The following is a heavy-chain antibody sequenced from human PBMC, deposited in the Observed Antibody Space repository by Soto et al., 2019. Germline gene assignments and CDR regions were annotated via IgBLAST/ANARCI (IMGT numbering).Heavy chain of an antibody. Sequence: PGESLKISCEGSGYSLTTHLINWVRQIPGKGLEWMGRIDPSQSYNNCSPSFQGHVTISADKSTSKAYIQWNSLEASDTAIYYCAVFRSSWFGGGSLESWGQGTMVTFSS. D-gene: IGHD6-13*01. CDR3: AVFRSSWFGGGSLES. CDR2: IDPSQSYN. CDR1: GYSLTTHL. J-gene: IGHJ5*02. V-gene: IGHV5-10-1*01.